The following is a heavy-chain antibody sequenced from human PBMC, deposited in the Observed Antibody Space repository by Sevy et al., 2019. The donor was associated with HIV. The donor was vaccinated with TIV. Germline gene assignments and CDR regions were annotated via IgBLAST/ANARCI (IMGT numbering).Heavy chain of an antibody. D-gene: IGHD2-8*02. CDR2: IKSKPDGGTT. CDR3: STDPIIVLLVTDGMDV. Sequence: GGSLRLSCAASGFTFYYAWMSWVRQAPGKGLEWVGRIKSKPDGGTTEYAAAVKGRFTISRDDSKNTLYLQMNSLKTEDTAIYYCSTDPIIVLLVTDGMDVWGQGTTVTVSS. J-gene: IGHJ6*02. CDR1: GFTFYYAW. V-gene: IGHV3-15*01.